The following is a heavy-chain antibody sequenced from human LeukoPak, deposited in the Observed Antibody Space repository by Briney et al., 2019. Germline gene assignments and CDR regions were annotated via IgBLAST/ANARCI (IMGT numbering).Heavy chain of an antibody. Sequence: GGSLRLSCAASGFSFSNFGIHWVRRAPGKGLEWVTFIRYDGSKKYYADSVKGRFTISRDNAKNSLYLQMNSLRAEDTAVYYCARGPSGYHNTGGQGTLVTVSS. CDR3: ARGPSGYHNT. D-gene: IGHD5-12*01. CDR2: IRYDGSKK. CDR1: GFSFSNFG. J-gene: IGHJ4*02. V-gene: IGHV3-30*02.